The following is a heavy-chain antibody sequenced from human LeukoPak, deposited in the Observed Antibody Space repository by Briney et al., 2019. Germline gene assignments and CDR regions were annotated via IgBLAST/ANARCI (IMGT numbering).Heavy chain of an antibody. Sequence: AETLSLTCTVSGGSISSYYWSWVRQPPGKGPEWIGYIYYSGSTRYNPSLKSRVTISVDTSKNQISLKLGSVTAADTAVYYCARHDVAGATTDYFQHWGQGTLVTVSS. CDR1: GGSISSYY. CDR2: IYYSGST. D-gene: IGHD1-26*01. V-gene: IGHV4-59*08. CDR3: ARHDVAGATTDYFQH. J-gene: IGHJ1*01.